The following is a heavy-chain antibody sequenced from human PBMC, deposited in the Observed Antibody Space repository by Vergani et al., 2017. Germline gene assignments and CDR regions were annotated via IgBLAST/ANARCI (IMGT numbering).Heavy chain of an antibody. D-gene: IGHD3-10*01. V-gene: IGHV3-7*03. J-gene: IGHJ4*02. CDR1: GGSITYGAFY. Sequence: LQLQESGPGLVKPSETLSLTCTVSGGSITYGAFYWGWIRQSPGKGLEWVANINEDGRKQYYVDSVRGRFTISRDNTRKSLYLQMDSLRGEDTAVYYCARDSPMGSDWGQGTLVTVSS. CDR2: INEDGRKQ. CDR3: ARDSPMGSD.